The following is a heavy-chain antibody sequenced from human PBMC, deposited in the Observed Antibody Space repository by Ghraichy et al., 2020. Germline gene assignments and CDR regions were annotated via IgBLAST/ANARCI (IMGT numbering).Heavy chain of an antibody. CDR1: GGTFSSYA. Sequence: SVKVSCKASGGTFSSYAISWVRQAPGQGLEWMGWIIPIFGTANYSQKFQGRVTITADESTSTAYMELSSLRSEDTAVYYCARTGVVVVPAAFWLVYWGQGTLVTVSS. CDR3: ARTGVVVVPAAFWLVY. V-gene: IGHV1-69*13. J-gene: IGHJ4*02. CDR2: IIPIFGTA. D-gene: IGHD2-2*01.